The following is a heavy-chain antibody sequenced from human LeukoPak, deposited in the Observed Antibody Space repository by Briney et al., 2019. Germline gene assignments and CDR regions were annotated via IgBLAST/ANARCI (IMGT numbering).Heavy chain of an antibody. Sequence: GASVNVSCKVSGGSFSTDGVSWVRQAPGQGLEWVGGVIPIFGSPRFAQKFRGRATITRDESSSTAYLELRSLRSDDTAIYYCARDDYYGSGNYRWFDPWGPGTLVTVSS. V-gene: IGHV1-69*05. CDR1: GGSFSTDG. CDR3: ARDDYYGSGNYRWFDP. D-gene: IGHD3-10*01. J-gene: IGHJ5*01. CDR2: VIPIFGSP.